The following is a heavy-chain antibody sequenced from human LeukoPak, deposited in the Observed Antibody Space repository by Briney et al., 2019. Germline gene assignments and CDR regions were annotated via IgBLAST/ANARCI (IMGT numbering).Heavy chain of an antibody. CDR1: GYTFTSYD. CDR3: ARGSSSSLAYYYYGMDV. CDR2: ISAYNGNT. J-gene: IGHJ6*02. D-gene: IGHD6-6*01. Sequence: ASVKVPCKASGYTFTSYDISWVRQAPGQGLEWMGWISAYNGNTNYAQKLQGRVTMTTDTSTSTAYMELRSLRSDDTAVYYCARGSSSSLAYYYYGMDVWGQGTTVTVSS. V-gene: IGHV1-18*01.